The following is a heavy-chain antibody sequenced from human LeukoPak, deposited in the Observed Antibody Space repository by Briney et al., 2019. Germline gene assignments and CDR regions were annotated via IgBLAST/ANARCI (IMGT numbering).Heavy chain of an antibody. V-gene: IGHV3-7*04. D-gene: IGHD2-21*01. CDR2: INQDGTEK. Sequence: GGSLRLSCATSGFNFSDSRMTWVRQAPGKGLQWVANINQDGTEKHFLDSIEGRFTISRDNRKKSLCLQMNSLRPQDTAVYFCVRGDWYFESWGQGTLVTVSS. J-gene: IGHJ4*02. CDR1: GFNFSDSR. CDR3: VRGDWYFES.